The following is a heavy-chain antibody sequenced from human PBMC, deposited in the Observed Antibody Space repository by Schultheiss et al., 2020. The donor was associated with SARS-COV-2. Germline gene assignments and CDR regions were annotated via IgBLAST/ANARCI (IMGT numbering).Heavy chain of an antibody. V-gene: IGHV3-74*01. J-gene: IGHJ4*02. Sequence: SCAASGFTFSSYAMHWVRQAPGKGLEWVSGINSDGSSTSYADSVKGRFTISRDNSKNTLFLQMNSLRVEDTAVYYCAEGMKGRYDHWGQGSLVTVSS. CDR3: AEGMKGRYDH. CDR2: INSDGSST. CDR1: GFTFSSYA.